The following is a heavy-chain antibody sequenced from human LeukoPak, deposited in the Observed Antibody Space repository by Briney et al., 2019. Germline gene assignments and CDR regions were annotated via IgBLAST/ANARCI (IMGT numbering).Heavy chain of an antibody. CDR2: IYYSGST. D-gene: IGHD3-3*01. J-gene: IGHJ3*02. CDR3: ARGITIFSPGAFDI. Sequence: SETLSLTCTVSGGSISSSSYHWGWIRQPPGKGLEWIGSIYYSGSTYYNPSLKSRVTISVDTSKNQFSLKLSSVTAADTAVYYCARGITIFSPGAFDIWGQGTMVTVSS. V-gene: IGHV4-39*07. CDR1: GGSISSSSYH.